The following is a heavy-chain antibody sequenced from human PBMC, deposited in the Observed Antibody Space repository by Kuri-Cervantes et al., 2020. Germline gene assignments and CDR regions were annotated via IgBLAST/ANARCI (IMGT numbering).Heavy chain of an antibody. V-gene: IGHV3-48*01. CDR1: GFTFSSYS. CDR3: TREGRVSTSQWAFDF. CDR2: ISSSSSNI. J-gene: IGHJ4*02. D-gene: IGHD2-8*01. Sequence: GESLKISCAASGFTFSSYSMNWVRQAPGKGLEWVSYISSSSSNIYYADSVKGRFTISRDNSKNKVSLKKNSLNAEDTAVYYCTREGRVSTSQWAFDFWGQGTLVTVSS.